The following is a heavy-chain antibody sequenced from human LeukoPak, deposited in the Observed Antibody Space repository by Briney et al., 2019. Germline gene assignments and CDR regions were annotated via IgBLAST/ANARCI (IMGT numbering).Heavy chain of an antibody. J-gene: IGHJ6*02. V-gene: IGHV3-30*03. CDR2: ISYDGSNE. Sequence: GRSLRLSCAASGFSFSSYGMHWVRQAPGKGLEWVAVISYDGSNEYFADSVKGRFTISRDNSKNTLYLQMNSLRAEDTAIYYCARVRGYSGYEGRYYYYGMDVWGQGTTVTVSS. D-gene: IGHD5-12*01. CDR3: ARVRGYSGYEGRYYYYGMDV. CDR1: GFSFSSYG.